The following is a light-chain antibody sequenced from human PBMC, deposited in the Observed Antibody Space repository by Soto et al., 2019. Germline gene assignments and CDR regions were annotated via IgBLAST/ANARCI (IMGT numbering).Light chain of an antibody. CDR2: GAS. CDR1: QTISRN. V-gene: IGKV3-15*01. Sequence: EIVMTQSPPTLSVSPGERATLSCRVSQTISRNLAWYQQRPGQAPRLLMFGASTRAPGIPARFSGSGSGTEFTLTISSLQSEDFAVYFCHQYENWPKTFGQGTKVDIK. CDR3: HQYENWPKT. J-gene: IGKJ1*01.